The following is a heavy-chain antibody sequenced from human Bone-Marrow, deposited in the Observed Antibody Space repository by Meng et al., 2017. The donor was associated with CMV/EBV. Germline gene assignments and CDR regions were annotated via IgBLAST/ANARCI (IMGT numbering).Heavy chain of an antibody. D-gene: IGHD7-27*01. Sequence: SETLSLTCTVSGGSISSSSYYWSWIRQPPGKGLEWIGYIYYSGSTNYNPSLKSRVTISVDTSKNQFSLKLSSVTAADTAVYYCARESPGDRAVDYWGQGTLVTVSS. J-gene: IGHJ4*02. CDR2: IYYSGST. CDR3: ARESPGDRAVDY. V-gene: IGHV4-61*01. CDR1: GGSISSSSYY.